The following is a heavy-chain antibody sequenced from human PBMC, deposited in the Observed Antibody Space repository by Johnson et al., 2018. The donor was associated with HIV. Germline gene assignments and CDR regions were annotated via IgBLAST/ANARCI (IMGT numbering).Heavy chain of an antibody. D-gene: IGHD3-10*01. J-gene: IGHJ3*02. CDR2: ITQDGREK. CDR3: AREFRELDAFDI. CDR1: GFTFSSYW. Sequence: VQLVESGGGLVQPGGSLRLSCTASGFTFSSYWMSWVRQAPGKGLEWVANITQDGREKYYVDSVKGRFTISRDNAKNSLYLQMNSLRAEDTAVYYCAREFRELDAFDIWGQGTMVTVSS. V-gene: IGHV3-7*05.